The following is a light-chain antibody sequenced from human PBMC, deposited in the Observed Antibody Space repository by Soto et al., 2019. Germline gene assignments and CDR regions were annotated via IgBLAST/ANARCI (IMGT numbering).Light chain of an antibody. CDR3: QQYDTYSLT. V-gene: IGKV1-5*03. J-gene: IGKJ4*01. Sequence: DIQMTQSPSTLSASAGDRVTITCRASQSISNWLAWYQQKPGKAPNLLMYKASTLQSGVPSRFSGSGSGTEFTLTITNLQPDDVALYYCQQYDTYSLTFGGGTTVEIK. CDR1: QSISNW. CDR2: KAS.